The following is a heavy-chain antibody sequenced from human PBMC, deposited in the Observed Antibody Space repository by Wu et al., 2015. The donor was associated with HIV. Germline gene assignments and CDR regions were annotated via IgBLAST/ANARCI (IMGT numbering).Heavy chain of an antibody. CDR2: INTKTGNT. CDR3: ARATFGVLTDFND. D-gene: IGHD3-3*01. CDR1: GDGFTSYA. V-gene: IGHV1-2*02. J-gene: IGHJ4*02. Sequence: QVQLVQSGAEVKKPGSSVKVTCKASGDGFTSYAVSWVRQAPGPGLEWMGWINTKTGNTKYAQKFEARVTMTRDTSITTAFMELSSLTSDDTAVYYCARATFGVLTDFNDWGQGTLLTVSS.